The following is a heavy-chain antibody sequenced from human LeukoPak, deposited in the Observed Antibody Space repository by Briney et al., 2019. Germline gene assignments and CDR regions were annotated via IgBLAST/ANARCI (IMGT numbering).Heavy chain of an antibody. J-gene: IGHJ3*02. CDR3: ARETHGDSHDAFDI. Sequence: GASVKVSCKASGYTFTKYYIHWVRQAPGQGLEWMGWINPNSGGTNYAQKFQGRVTMTRDTSISTAYMELSRLRSDDTAVYYCARETHGDSHDAFDIWGQGTMVTVSS. CDR1: GYTFTKYY. V-gene: IGHV1-2*02. CDR2: INPNSGGT. D-gene: IGHD4-17*01.